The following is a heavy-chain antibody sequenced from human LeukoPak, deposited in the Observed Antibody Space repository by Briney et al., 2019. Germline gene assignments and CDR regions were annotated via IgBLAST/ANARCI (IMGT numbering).Heavy chain of an antibody. CDR1: GFTFDDYA. D-gene: IGHD6-13*01. CDR3: GRLAHNAWYAIDY. V-gene: IGHV3-9*01. Sequence: GGSLRLSCAASGFTFDDYAMHWVRQAPGKGLEWVSGISWNSGSIGYADSVKGRFTISRDNPKNSLYLQINSLRAEDTAVYYCGRLAHNAWYAIDYRGQGTLVTVSS. J-gene: IGHJ4*02. CDR2: ISWNSGSI.